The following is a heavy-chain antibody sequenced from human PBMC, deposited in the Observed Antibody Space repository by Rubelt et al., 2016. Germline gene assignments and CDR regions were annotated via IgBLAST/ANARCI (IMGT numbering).Heavy chain of an antibody. CDR3: AREVGSHGLES. V-gene: IGHV3-7*01. D-gene: IGHD1-26*01. CDR2: IKQDGSEK. CDR1: GFTFSSYW. Sequence: GSLRLSCAASGFTFSSYWMSWVRQAPGKGLAWVANIKQDGSEKYYVDSVKGRFTISRDNAKNSLYLEMNSLRAADTAVYYCAREVGSHGLESWGQGTLVTVSS. J-gene: IGHJ4*02.